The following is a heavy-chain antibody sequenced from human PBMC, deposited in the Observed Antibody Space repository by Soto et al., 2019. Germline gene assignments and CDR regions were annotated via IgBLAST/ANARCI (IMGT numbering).Heavy chain of an antibody. Sequence: QVQLVESGGGLVKPGGSLRLSCAVSGFTVSDHYMTWILQAPGKGLEWVPYISGSGTYTHYSDSGNGRFNISRDIAQNSLWLQINSLRAEDTAVYYCARSSGWRQVVGYKYGLDVWGQGTAVTVSS. CDR2: ISGSGTYT. D-gene: IGHD3-22*01. CDR3: ARSSGWRQVVGYKYGLDV. J-gene: IGHJ6*02. CDR1: GFTVSDHY. V-gene: IGHV3-11*06.